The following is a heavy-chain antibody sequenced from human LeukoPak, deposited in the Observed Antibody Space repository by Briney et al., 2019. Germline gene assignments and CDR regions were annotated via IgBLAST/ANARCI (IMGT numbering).Heavy chain of an antibody. CDR2: ISSDGSNK. CDR3: ARGLGSSGCLNY. J-gene: IGHJ4*02. V-gene: IGHV3-30-3*01. Sequence: PGGSLRLSCAASGSTFSIYAMHWVRQAPGKGLEWVAFISSDGSNKYYADSVKGRFTISRDNAKNTLYLQMNSLRGEDTAVYYCARGLGSSGCLNYWGQGTLVTVSS. D-gene: IGHD6-19*01. CDR1: GSTFSIYA.